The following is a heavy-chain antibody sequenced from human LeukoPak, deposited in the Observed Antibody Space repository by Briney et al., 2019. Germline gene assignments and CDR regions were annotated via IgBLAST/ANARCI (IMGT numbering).Heavy chain of an antibody. D-gene: IGHD6-19*01. V-gene: IGHV3-30*02. CDR2: IRYDGSNK. Sequence: GGSLRLSCAASGFTFSSYGMHWVRQAPGKGLEWVAFIRYDGSNKYYADSVKGRFTISRDNSKNTLYLQMNSLRAEDTAVYYCAKDGSGWYDFFDYWGQGTLVTVSS. CDR1: GFTFSSYG. CDR3: AKDGSGWYDFFDY. J-gene: IGHJ4*02.